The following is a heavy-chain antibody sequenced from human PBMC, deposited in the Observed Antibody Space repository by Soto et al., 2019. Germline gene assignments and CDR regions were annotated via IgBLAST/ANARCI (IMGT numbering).Heavy chain of an antibody. CDR1: GGSISSGDYY. CDR3: ARGEGYYYGSGSINWFDP. J-gene: IGHJ5*02. D-gene: IGHD3-10*01. Sequence: PSETLSLTCTVSGGSISSGDYYWSWIRQPPGKGLEWIGYIYYSGSTYYNPSLKSRVTISVDTSKNQFSLKLSSVTAADTAVYYCARGEGYYYGSGSINWFDPWGQGTLVTV. V-gene: IGHV4-30-4*01. CDR2: IYYSGST.